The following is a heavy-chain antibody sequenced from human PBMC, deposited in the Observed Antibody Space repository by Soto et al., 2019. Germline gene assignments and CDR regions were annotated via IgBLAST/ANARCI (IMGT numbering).Heavy chain of an antibody. D-gene: IGHD6-6*01. CDR1: GFTFSSYG. Sequence: QVQLVESGGGVVQPGRSLRLSCAASGFTFSSYGMHWVRQAPGKGLERVAVISYDGSNKYYADSVKGRFTISRDNSKNTLYLQMNSLRAEDTAVYYCAKGGSSFYYYYGMDVWGQGTTVTVSS. J-gene: IGHJ6*02. CDR3: AKGGSSFYYYYGMDV. V-gene: IGHV3-30*18. CDR2: ISYDGSNK.